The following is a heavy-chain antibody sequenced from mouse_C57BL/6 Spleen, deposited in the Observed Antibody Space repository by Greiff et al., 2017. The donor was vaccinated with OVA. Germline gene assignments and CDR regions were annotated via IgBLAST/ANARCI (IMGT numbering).Heavy chain of an antibody. CDR3: ARKGDYYGSSSWFAY. D-gene: IGHD1-1*01. CDR1: GYTFTSYW. J-gene: IGHJ3*01. Sequence: VQLQQPGAELVKPGASVKMSCKASGYTFTSYWITWVKQRPGQGLEWIGDIYPGSGSTNYNEKFKSKATLTVDTSSSTAYMQLSSLTSEDSAVYYGARKGDYYGSSSWFAYWGQGTLVTVSA. V-gene: IGHV1-55*01. CDR2: IYPGSGST.